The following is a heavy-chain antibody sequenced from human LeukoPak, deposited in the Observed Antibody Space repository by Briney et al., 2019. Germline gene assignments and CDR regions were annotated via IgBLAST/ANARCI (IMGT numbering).Heavy chain of an antibody. J-gene: IGHJ4*02. D-gene: IGHD6-13*01. CDR2: IIPILGIA. CDR1: GGTFSSYA. CDR3: ARAKIAAADPADY. Sequence: ASVKVSCKASGGTFSSYAISWVRQAPGQGLEWMGRIIPILGIANYAQKFQGRVTITADKPTSTAYMELSSLRSEDTAVYYCARAKIAAADPADYWGQGTLVTVSS. V-gene: IGHV1-69*04.